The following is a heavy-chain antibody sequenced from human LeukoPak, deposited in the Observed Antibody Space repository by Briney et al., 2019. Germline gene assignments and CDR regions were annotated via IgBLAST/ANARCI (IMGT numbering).Heavy chain of an antibody. D-gene: IGHD2-2*02. CDR1: GYTFTSYY. CDR3: ARPHLVPAAIENYYYYMDV. V-gene: IGHV1-2*02. Sequence: ASVKVSCKASGYTFTSYYMHWVRQAPGQGLEWMGWINPNSGGTNYAQKFQGRVTMTRDTSISTAYMELSRLRSDDTAVYYCARPHLVPAAIENYYYYMDVWGKGTTVTVSS. CDR2: INPNSGGT. J-gene: IGHJ6*03.